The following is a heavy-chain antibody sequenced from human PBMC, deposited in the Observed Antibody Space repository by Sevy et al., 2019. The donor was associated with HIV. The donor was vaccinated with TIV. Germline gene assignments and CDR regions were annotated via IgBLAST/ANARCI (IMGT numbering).Heavy chain of an antibody. D-gene: IGHD6-19*01. CDR1: GASISRSGYY. Sequence: SETLSLTCTVSGASISRSGYYWGWIRQPPGKGLEWIASINYSGSTFYNPSLKSRVTISSDTSKNQFSLKLNSVTAADTAIYYCAGPTLTYSSGWSYYDSWGQGTVVTVSS. J-gene: IGHJ4*02. V-gene: IGHV4-39*01. CDR3: AGPTLTYSSGWSYYDS. CDR2: INYSGST.